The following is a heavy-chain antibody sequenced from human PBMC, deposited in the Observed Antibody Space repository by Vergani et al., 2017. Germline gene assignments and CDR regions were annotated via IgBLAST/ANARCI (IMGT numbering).Heavy chain of an antibody. Sequence: EVQLVESGGGLIQPGGSLRLSCAASGFTVSSNYMSWVRQAPGKGLEWVSVIYSGGSTYYADSVKGRFTISRDNSKNTLYLQMNSLRAEDTAVYYCASDNQYCSSTSCPPGYFDYWGQGTLVTVSS. CDR1: GFTVSSNY. D-gene: IGHD2-2*01. CDR2: IYSGGST. J-gene: IGHJ4*02. CDR3: ASDNQYCSSTSCPPGYFDY. V-gene: IGHV3-66*03.